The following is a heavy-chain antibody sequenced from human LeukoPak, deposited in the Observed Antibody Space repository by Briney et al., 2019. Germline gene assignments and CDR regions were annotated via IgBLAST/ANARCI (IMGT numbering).Heavy chain of an antibody. J-gene: IGHJ4*02. V-gene: IGHV3-21*04. CDR3: ARSLPYGTTWYGRSDF. CDR2: ISGSNSYI. Sequence: GGSLRLSCAASGFTFSSYTMHWIRQAPGKGLEWVSSISGSNSYIFYADSVKGRFTISRDNAMNSLYLQMNSLRAEDTAIYYCARSLPYGTTWYGRSDFWGQGTLVTVSS. D-gene: IGHD6-13*01. CDR1: GFTFSSYT.